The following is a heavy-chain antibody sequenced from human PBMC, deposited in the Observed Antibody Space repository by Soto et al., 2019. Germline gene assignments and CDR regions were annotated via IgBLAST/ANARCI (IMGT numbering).Heavy chain of an antibody. J-gene: IGHJ4*01. CDR2: INPNSGNT. CDR1: GYTFINYD. V-gene: IGHV1-8*01. CDR3: TRGYYGDSGNSYKKEFDY. Sequence: ASVKVSCKASGYTFINYDINWVRQAAGQGPEWMGWINPNSGNTGYAQKFQGRVTMTRDTSVSTAYMELSSLITEDTALYYCTRGYYGDSGNSYKKEFDYWGRG. D-gene: IGHD3-10*01.